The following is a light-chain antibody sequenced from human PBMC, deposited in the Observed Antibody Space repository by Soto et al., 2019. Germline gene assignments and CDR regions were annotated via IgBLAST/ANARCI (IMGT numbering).Light chain of an antibody. Sequence: QSALTQPASVSGSPGQSITISCTGTSSDVGAYNYVSWYQQYPGKAPKLMIFDVNKQPSGVSDRFSGSKSGNTASLTISGLQAEDEADYYCSSYTTSTSRVFGTGTKVTVL. CDR3: SSYTTSTSRV. V-gene: IGLV2-14*01. J-gene: IGLJ1*01. CDR2: DVN. CDR1: SSDVGAYNY.